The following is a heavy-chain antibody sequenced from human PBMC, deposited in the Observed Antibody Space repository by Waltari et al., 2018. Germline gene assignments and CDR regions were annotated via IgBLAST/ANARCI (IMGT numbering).Heavy chain of an antibody. D-gene: IGHD3-3*01. CDR3: AADIPDCWSGYLHSFDY. CDR2: ILIGSGNT. J-gene: IGHJ4*02. V-gene: IGHV1-58*01. Sequence: QMQLLQTGPEVKKPGTSEKVSCTASGYTFTRSAVRWVRQARGHSVEWIGMILIGSGNTNDQQKWEEGVTITSEMSTSTAFVVLSSLRSEDAADYYWAADIPDCWSGYLHSFDYWGQGTLVTVSS. CDR1: GYTFTRSA.